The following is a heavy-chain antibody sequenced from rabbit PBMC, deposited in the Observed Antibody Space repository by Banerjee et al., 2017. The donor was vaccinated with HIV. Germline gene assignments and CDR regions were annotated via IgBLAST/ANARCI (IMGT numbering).Heavy chain of an antibody. V-gene: IGHV1S45*01. CDR2: IGAGSSGTT. Sequence: QEQLVESGGGLVQPEGSLTLTCKASGFTLSSYWMWWVRQAPGKGLEWIACIGAGSSGTTYYANWAKGRFTISKTSSTTVTLQMTSLTAADTATYFCARDLAGVIGWNFNLWGPGTLVTVS. CDR3: ARDLAGVIGWNFNL. D-gene: IGHD4-1*01. CDR1: GFTLSSYW. J-gene: IGHJ4*01.